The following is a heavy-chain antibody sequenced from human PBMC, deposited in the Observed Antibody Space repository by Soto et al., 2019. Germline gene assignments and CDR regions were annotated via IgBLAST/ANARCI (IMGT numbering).Heavy chain of an antibody. Sequence: GGSLILSCAASGFPFSSYGMHWVRKAPGKGLEWVAVISYDGSNKYYADSVKGRFTISRDNSKNTLYLQMNSLRAEDTAVYYCAKDRLEAAMKNYYYYGMDVWGQGTTVTVSS. CDR3: AKDRLEAAMKNYYYYGMDV. J-gene: IGHJ6*02. D-gene: IGHD2-2*01. CDR1: GFPFSSYG. CDR2: ISYDGSNK. V-gene: IGHV3-30*18.